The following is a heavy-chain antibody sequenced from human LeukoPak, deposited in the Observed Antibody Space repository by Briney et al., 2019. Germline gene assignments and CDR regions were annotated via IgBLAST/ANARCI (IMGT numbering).Heavy chain of an antibody. V-gene: IGHV4-34*01. J-gene: IGHJ5*02. D-gene: IGHD3-3*01. CDR3: ARLAYDTYYDFWSGQNWFDP. CDR1: GGSFSGYY. Sequence: PSETLSLTCAVYGGSFSGYYWSWIRQPPGKGLEWIGEINHSGSTNYNPSLKSRVTISVDTSKNQFSLKLSSVTAADTAVYYCARLAYDTYYDFWSGQNWFDPWGQGTLVTVSS. CDR2: INHSGST.